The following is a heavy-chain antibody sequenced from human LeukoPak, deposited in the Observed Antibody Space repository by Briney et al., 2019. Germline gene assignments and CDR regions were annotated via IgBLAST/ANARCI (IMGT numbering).Heavy chain of an antibody. CDR3: ARHGPLYDIWSAQFYFDY. CDR2: IYYSGTT. Sequence: MPSETLSLTCTVSGGSISTFYWSWIRQRPGKGLEWSGYIYYSGTTNYNPSLKSRVTISVDMSKSQFSLTLSSVTAADTALYYCARHGPLYDIWSAQFYFDYWGQGTLVAVSS. V-gene: IGHV4-59*08. D-gene: IGHD3-3*01. J-gene: IGHJ4*02. CDR1: GGSISTFY.